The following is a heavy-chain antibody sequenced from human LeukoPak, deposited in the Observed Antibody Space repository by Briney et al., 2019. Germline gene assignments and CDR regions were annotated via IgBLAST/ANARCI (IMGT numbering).Heavy chain of an antibody. J-gene: IGHJ4*02. CDR1: GFTFSSYW. CDR3: ARSGWPYYFDY. V-gene: IGHV3-74*01. CDR2: IHSDGSST. Sequence: PGGSLRLSCAPSGFTFSSYWMHWVRQAPGKGLMWVSRIHSDGSSTSYADSVRGRFTISRDDAKSTLYLQMNSLRAENTAVYYCARSGWPYYFDYWGQGTLVTVSS. D-gene: IGHD3-22*01.